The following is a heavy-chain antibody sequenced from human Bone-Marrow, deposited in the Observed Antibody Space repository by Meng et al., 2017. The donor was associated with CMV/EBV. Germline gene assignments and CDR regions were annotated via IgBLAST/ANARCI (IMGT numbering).Heavy chain of an antibody. Sequence: GESLKISCAASGFTFSSYSMNWVRQAPGKGLEWVSSISSSSSYIYYADSVKGRFTISRDNAKNSLYLQMNSLRAEDTAVYYCAREDTYYDFWSGFSYGMDVWGQRTTVTVSS. V-gene: IGHV3-21*01. CDR2: ISSSSSYI. D-gene: IGHD3-3*01. CDR1: GFTFSSYS. CDR3: AREDTYYDFWSGFSYGMDV. J-gene: IGHJ6*02.